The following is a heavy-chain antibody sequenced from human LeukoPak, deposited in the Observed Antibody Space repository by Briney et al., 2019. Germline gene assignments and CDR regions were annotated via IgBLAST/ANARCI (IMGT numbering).Heavy chain of an antibody. CDR3: ARDRAVRGLKGYYFDH. CDR1: GDSITSFH. CDR2: IYTGGTT. D-gene: IGHD3-10*02. Sequence: SETLSLTCTVSGDSITSFHWSWIRQSAGKGLEWIGRIYTGGTTNYNPSLRARLTLSIDKSKNQISLKLTSVTAADTAVYYCARDRAVRGLKGYYFDHWGQGIFVTVSS. J-gene: IGHJ4*02. V-gene: IGHV4-4*07.